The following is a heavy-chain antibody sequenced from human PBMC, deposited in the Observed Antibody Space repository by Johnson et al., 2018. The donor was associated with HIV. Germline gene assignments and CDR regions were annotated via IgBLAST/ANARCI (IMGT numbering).Heavy chain of an antibody. CDR2: ISYDGSNK. D-gene: IGHD3-3*01. CDR1: GFTFSSYA. V-gene: IGHV3-30-3*01. J-gene: IGHJ3*02. Sequence: QVQLVESGGGVVQPGRSLRLSCAASGFTFSSYAMHWVRQAPGKGLEWVAVISYDGSNKYYADSVKGRFTISRDNSKNTLYLQMNSLRAEDTAVYYCARSRWSGDAFDIWGQGTMVTVSS. CDR3: ARSRWSGDAFDI.